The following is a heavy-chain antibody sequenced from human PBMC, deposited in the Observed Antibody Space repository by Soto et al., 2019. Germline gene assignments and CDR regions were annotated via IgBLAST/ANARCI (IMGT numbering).Heavy chain of an antibody. Sequence: GASVKVSCKASGGTFSSHAISWVRQAPGQGLEWMGGIIPIFGTANYAQKFQGRVTITADESTSTAYMELSSLRSEDTAVYYCARGNPDLRYCSSTSCHYGMDVWGQGTTVTVSS. CDR1: GGTFSSHA. CDR2: IIPIFGTA. CDR3: ARGNPDLRYCSSTSCHYGMDV. J-gene: IGHJ6*02. V-gene: IGHV1-69*13. D-gene: IGHD2-2*01.